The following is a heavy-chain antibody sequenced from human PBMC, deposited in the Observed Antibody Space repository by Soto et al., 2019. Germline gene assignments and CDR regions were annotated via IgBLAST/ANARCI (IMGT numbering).Heavy chain of an antibody. J-gene: IGHJ4*02. Sequence: GGSLRFSCAASGFTFSSYAMHWVRQAPGKGLEWVAVISYDGSNKYYADSVKGRFTIPRDNSKNTLYLQMNSLRAEDTAVYYCARDTYYYGSGSLQWGQGTLVTVSS. CDR3: ARDTYYYGSGSLQ. D-gene: IGHD3-10*01. CDR2: ISYDGSNK. CDR1: GFTFSSYA. V-gene: IGHV3-30-3*01.